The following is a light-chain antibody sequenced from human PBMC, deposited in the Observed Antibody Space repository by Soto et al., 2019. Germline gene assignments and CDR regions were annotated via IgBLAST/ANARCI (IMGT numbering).Light chain of an antibody. V-gene: IGLV4-69*01. CDR1: SGHSSYA. J-gene: IGLJ2*01. CDR2: LNSDGSH. CDR3: QTWGTGNVV. Sequence: QLVLTQSPSASASLGASVKLTCILSSGHSSYAIAWHQQQPEKGPRYLMKLNSDGSHNKGDGIPDRFSGSSSGAERYLTISSLQSEDEADYYCQTWGTGNVVFGGGTKLTVL.